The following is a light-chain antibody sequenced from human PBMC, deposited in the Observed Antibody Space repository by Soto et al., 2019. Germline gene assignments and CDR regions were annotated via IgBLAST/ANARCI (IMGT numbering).Light chain of an antibody. J-gene: IGKJ1*01. CDR2: EAS. V-gene: IGKV1-5*03. Sequence: DIQMTQSPSTLSAAEGDRVTITCRASQSISSWLAWYQQKPGKAPKLLIYEASSSEIGVPPRFSGSGFGTEFTLTISSLQPDDFATYYCQHYKESSTFGQGTRLEIK. CDR1: QSISSW. CDR3: QHYKESST.